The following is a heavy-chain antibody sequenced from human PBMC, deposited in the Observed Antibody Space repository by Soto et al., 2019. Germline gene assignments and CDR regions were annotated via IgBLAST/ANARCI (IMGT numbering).Heavy chain of an antibody. CDR2: ITSSGSNK. D-gene: IGHD4-17*01. CDR1: GFTFSSYS. CDR3: AKDHSDYPYYFDY. J-gene: IGHJ4*02. Sequence: GGSLRLSCAASGFTFSSYSMNWVRQAPGKGLERVSVITSSGSNKYYADSVKGRFTISRDNSKNTLYLQMNSLRAEDTAVYYCAKDHSDYPYYFDYWGQGTLVTVS. V-gene: IGHV3-21*01.